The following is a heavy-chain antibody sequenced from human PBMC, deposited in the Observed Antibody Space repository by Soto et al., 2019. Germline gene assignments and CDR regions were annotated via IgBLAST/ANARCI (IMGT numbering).Heavy chain of an antibody. D-gene: IGHD1-26*01. CDR3: ARAVFSGGGWLDP. CDR2: INPSSGDT. V-gene: IGHV1-46*01. CDR1: GYSLTKYY. J-gene: IGHJ5*02. Sequence: QEQLVQSGAEVKTPGASVNVSCKASGYSLTKYYVHWVRQAPGQGLEWMSIINPSSGDTTYAQKFQGRVTVTSNTSQATVYMELRSLTSADTAIYYCARAVFSGGGWLDPRGQGTLVTVSS.